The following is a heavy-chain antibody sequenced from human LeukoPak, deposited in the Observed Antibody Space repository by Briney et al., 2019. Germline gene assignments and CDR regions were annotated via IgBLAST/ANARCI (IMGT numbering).Heavy chain of an antibody. CDR1: GYTFTGYY. J-gene: IGHJ4*02. V-gene: IGHV1-2*06. CDR3: ARVRLNSSGWYKGGIDY. CDR2: INPNSGGT. D-gene: IGHD6-19*01. Sequence: ASVKVPCKASGYTFTGYYMHWVRQAPGQGLEWMGRINPNSGGTNYAQKFQGRVTMTRDTSISTAYMELSRLRSDDTAVYYCARVRLNSSGWYKGGIDYWGQGTLVTVSS.